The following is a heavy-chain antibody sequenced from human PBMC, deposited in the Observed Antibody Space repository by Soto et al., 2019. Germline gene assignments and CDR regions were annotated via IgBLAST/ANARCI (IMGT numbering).Heavy chain of an antibody. V-gene: IGHV1-2*02. D-gene: IGHD6-19*01. CDR2: INPNNGVT. J-gene: IGHJ5*02. Sequence: QVQLVQTGAEVKKPGASVKVSCKASGYTFTGYYVNWVRRAPGQGLEWMGWINPNNGVTNYAQKFQGRVTMTRDTSISTAYMDLSRLRSDDTAVYYCARGALTVANWFDPWGQGIQVTVSS. CDR1: GYTFTGYY. CDR3: ARGALTVANWFDP.